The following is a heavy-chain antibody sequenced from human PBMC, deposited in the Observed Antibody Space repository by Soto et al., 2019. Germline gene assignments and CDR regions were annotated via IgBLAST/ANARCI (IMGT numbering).Heavy chain of an antibody. V-gene: IGHV3-23*01. CDR3: AKPHYDFWSGYAPFGGMDV. D-gene: IGHD3-3*01. Sequence: PGGSLRLSCAASGFTFSSYTMTWVRQAPGKGLEWVSDISGSGGSTYYADSVKGRFTITRDNSKNTLYLQMNSLRAEDTAVYYCAKPHYDFWSGYAPFGGMDVWGQGTTVTVSS. CDR1: GFTFSSYT. CDR2: ISGSGGST. J-gene: IGHJ6*02.